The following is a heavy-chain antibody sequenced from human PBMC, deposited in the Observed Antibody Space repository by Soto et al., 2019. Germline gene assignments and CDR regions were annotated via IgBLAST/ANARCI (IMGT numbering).Heavy chain of an antibody. Sequence: EVQLLESGGGLVQPGGSLRLSCAASRFTFSSYAMTWVRQAPGKGLEWVSVISGSGGSTYYADSVKGRFTISRDNSKNTLYLQMNSLRAEDTAVYFCAKDRNIEVRRPYYYGMDVWGQGTTVTVSS. CDR3: AKDRNIEVRRPYYYGMDV. J-gene: IGHJ6*02. CDR2: ISGSGGST. CDR1: RFTFSSYA. D-gene: IGHD6-6*01. V-gene: IGHV3-23*01.